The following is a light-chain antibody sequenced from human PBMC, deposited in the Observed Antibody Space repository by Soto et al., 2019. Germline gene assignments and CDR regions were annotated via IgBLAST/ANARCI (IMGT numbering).Light chain of an antibody. V-gene: IGLV2-14*01. CDR2: DVS. CDR3: SSYTSSSTRV. Sequence: QYVLTQPASVSGSPGQSITISCTGTSSDVGGYNYVSWYQQHPGKAPKLVIFDVSDRPSGVSNRFSGSKSGNTASLTISGLQAEDEADYYCSSYTSSSTRVFGTGTKVTVL. J-gene: IGLJ1*01. CDR1: SSDVGGYNY.